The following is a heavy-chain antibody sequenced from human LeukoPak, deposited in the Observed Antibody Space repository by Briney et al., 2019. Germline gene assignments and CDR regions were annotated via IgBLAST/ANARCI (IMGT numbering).Heavy chain of an antibody. Sequence: ASVKVSCKASGGTFSSYAISWVRQAPGQGLEWMGWINPNSGGTNYAQKFQGRVTMTRDTSISTAYMELSRLRSDDTAVYYCARDRAANLDYWGQGTLVTVSS. J-gene: IGHJ4*02. V-gene: IGHV1-2*02. D-gene: IGHD6-25*01. CDR3: ARDRAANLDY. CDR1: GGTFSSYA. CDR2: INPNSGGT.